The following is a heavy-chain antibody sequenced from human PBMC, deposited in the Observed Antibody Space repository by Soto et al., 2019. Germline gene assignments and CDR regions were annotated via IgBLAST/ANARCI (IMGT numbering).Heavy chain of an antibody. CDR1: GGSISNHY. CDR3: TRANWYSEY. D-gene: IGHD7-27*01. J-gene: IGHJ4*02. Sequence: QVQLQESGPGLVKPSETLSLTCSVSGGSISNHYWSWIRQPPGKGLEWIGYIYYNGNTNYNPSLKSRVTMSVDTSMNQISLKLTTVTAAYTAVYYCTRANWYSEYWGQGTLVTVSS. V-gene: IGHV4-59*11. CDR2: IYYNGNT.